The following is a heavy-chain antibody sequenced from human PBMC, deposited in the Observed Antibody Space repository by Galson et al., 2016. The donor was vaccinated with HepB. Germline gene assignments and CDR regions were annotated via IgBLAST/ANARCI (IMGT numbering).Heavy chain of an antibody. CDR2: IDSSGSNT. CDR1: GFTFSRYQ. D-gene: IGHD2-15*01. CDR3: VREGSDGSFSRY. J-gene: IGHJ4*02. V-gene: IGHV3-48*03. Sequence: SLRLSCAGSGFTFSRYQMNWVRQAPGKGLEWISYIDSSGSNTYYAASVKGRFTISRDNARNSVYLHMNSLTADDTAIYYCVREGSDGSFSRYWGQGTLVTVSS.